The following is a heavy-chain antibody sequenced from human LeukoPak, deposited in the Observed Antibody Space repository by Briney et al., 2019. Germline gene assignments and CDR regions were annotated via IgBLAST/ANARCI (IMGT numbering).Heavy chain of an antibody. CDR2: IRYDGSNE. D-gene: IGHD5-12*01. J-gene: IGHJ6*03. CDR1: GFTFSSYG. V-gene: IGHV3-30*02. Sequence: GGSLRLSCAASGFTFSSYGMHWVRQAPGKGLEWVSFIRYDGSNEYYADSVRGRFTISRDNSKNTLYLQMNSLRAEDTAVYYSARGSRTIVTTKFARGHYMDVWGKGTAVTVSS. CDR3: ARGSRTIVTTKFARGHYMDV.